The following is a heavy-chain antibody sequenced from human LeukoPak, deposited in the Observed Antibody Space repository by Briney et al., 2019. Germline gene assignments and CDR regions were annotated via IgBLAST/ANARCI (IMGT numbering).Heavy chain of an antibody. J-gene: IGHJ4*02. CDR2: ISHRGRT. CDR1: GGSVSGYY. V-gene: IGHV4-34*01. D-gene: IGHD3-3*01. Sequence: SETLSLTCAVYGGSVSGYYWSWIRQPPGKGPEWIGEISHRGRTHYNPSLKGRVTMSVDTSKNQFALEVDSVTAADTAVYYCARIPLYFLEPFDYWGQGILVTVSS. CDR3: ARIPLYFLEPFDY.